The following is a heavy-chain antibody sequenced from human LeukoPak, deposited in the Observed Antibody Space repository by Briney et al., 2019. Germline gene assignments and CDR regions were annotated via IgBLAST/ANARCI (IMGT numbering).Heavy chain of an antibody. CDR3: ARVILSSGYYYGQGDFDY. J-gene: IGHJ4*02. V-gene: IGHV4-31*03. Sequence: SETLSLTCTVSGGSISSGGYYWSWIRQHPGKGLEWIGYIYYSGSTYYNPSLKSRVTISVDTSKNQFSLKLSSVTAADTAVYYCARVILSSGYYYGQGDFDYWGQGTLVTVSS. CDR1: GGSISSGGYY. CDR2: IYYSGST. D-gene: IGHD3-22*01.